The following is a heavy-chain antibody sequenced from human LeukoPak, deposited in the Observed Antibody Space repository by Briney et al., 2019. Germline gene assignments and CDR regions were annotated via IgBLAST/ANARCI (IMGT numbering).Heavy chain of an antibody. CDR1: GFTFSSYE. CDR3: ARVGDYVWGTLWYFQH. Sequence: GGSLRLSCAASGFTFSSYEMNWVRQAPGKGLEWVSYISSSGSTVYYADSVKGRFTISRDNAKNSLYLQMNSLRAEDTAVYYCARVGDYVWGTLWYFQHWGQGTLVTVSS. V-gene: IGHV3-48*03. CDR2: ISSSGSTV. D-gene: IGHD3-16*01. J-gene: IGHJ1*01.